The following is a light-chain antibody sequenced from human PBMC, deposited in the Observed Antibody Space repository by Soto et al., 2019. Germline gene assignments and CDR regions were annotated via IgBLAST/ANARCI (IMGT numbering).Light chain of an antibody. Sequence: DSQMTQFPSSLSASVGDRVTITCRASQGMRNDLAWYQQKPGKAPKRLIYAASSLQSGVPSRFSGSGSGTEFTLAISRLQPEDFATFYCLQHSTSPLTFGQGTKVEIK. J-gene: IGKJ1*01. CDR3: LQHSTSPLT. CDR2: AAS. V-gene: IGKV1-17*01. CDR1: QGMRND.